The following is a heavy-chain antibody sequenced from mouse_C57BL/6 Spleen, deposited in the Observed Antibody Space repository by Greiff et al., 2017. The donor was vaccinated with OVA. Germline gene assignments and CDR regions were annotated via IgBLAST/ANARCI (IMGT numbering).Heavy chain of an antibody. CDR1: GYTFTNYW. CDR2: IYPGGGYT. Sequence: QVHVKQSGAELVRPGTSVKMSCKASGYTFTNYWIGWAKQRPGHGLEWIGDIYPGGGYTNYNEKFKGKATLTADKSSSTAYMQFSSLTSEDSAIYYCARAGNSYYAMDYWGQGTSVTVSS. D-gene: IGHD2-1*01. V-gene: IGHV1-63*01. J-gene: IGHJ4*01. CDR3: ARAGNSYYAMDY.